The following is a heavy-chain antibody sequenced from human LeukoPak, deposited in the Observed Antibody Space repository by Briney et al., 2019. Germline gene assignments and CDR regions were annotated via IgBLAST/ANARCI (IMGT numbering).Heavy chain of an antibody. D-gene: IGHD1-1*01. CDR3: ARDHNYAFDN. V-gene: IGHV3-48*01. CDR2: IGIDSGNT. CDR1: GFPFIEYS. J-gene: IGHJ4*02. Sequence: GGSLRLSCTASGFPFIEYSMNWVRQAPGKGLEWISYIGIDSGNTKYADSVRGRFTISTDKAENSLYLQMNSLRVEDTAVYYCARDHNYAFDNWGQGTLVSVAS.